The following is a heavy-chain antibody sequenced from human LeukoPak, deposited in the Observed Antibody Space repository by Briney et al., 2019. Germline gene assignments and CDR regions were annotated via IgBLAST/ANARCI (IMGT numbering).Heavy chain of an antibody. CDR1: GDSISSYY. Sequence: SETLSLTCAVPGDSISSYYWSWIRQTAGKGLEWIGRFYTSGSTNYNPSLKSRVTLSVDTSKNQFSLKLSSVTAADTAVYYRAREKPEMPPYFDYWGQGILVTVSS. V-gene: IGHV4-4*07. CDR2: FYTSGST. J-gene: IGHJ4*02. D-gene: IGHD5-24*01. CDR3: AREKPEMPPYFDY.